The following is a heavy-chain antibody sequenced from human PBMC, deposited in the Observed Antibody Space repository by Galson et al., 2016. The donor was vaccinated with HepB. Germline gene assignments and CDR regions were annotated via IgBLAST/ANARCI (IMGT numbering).Heavy chain of an antibody. D-gene: IGHD2-2*01. V-gene: IGHV3-30-3*01. CDR3: ARHGSTSTSCPGYN. CDR1: GFIFRSYA. J-gene: IGHJ4*02. Sequence: SLRLSCADSGFIFRSYAMNWVRQAPGKGLEWMAGISNDGCNTYYADSVKGRFTISRDNSRNTLYLQMNSLRAEDTAVYYCARHGSTSTSCPGYNWDQGTLVTVSP. CDR2: ISNDGCNT.